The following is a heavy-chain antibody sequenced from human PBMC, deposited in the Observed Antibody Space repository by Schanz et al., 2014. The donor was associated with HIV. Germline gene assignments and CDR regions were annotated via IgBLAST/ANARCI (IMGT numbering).Heavy chain of an antibody. V-gene: IGHV3-30*03. Sequence: QVQLVESGGGVVQPGRSLRLSCAASGFTFSSYAMHWVRQAPDRGLEWVAVISYDGSHQYYADSVKGRFTISRDDAKSSLFLQMNSLRAEDTAVYYCARASVTDFLDYWGQGTLVTVSS. CDR1: GFTFSSYA. CDR2: ISYDGSHQ. CDR3: ARASVTDFLDY. J-gene: IGHJ4*02. D-gene: IGHD3-10*01.